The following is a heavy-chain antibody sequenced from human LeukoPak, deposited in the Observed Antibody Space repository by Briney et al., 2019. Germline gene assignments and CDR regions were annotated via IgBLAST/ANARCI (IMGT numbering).Heavy chain of an antibody. V-gene: IGHV4-59*01. J-gene: IGHJ6*02. CDR3: ARVLHDWLPPYYYYGMDV. D-gene: IGHD3-9*01. CDR1: GGSFSGYY. CDR2: IYYSGST. Sequence: PSETLSLTCAVYGGSFSGYYWSWIRQPPGKGLEWIGYIYYSGSTNYNPSLKSRVTISVDASKNQFPLKLSSVTAADTAVYYCARVLHDWLPPYYYYGMDVWGQGTTVTVSS.